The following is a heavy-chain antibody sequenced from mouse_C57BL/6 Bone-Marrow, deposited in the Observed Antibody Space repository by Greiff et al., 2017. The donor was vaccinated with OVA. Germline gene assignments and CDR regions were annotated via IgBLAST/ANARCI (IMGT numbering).Heavy chain of an antibody. Sequence: EVKLVESGEGLVKPGGSLKLSCAASGFTFSSYAMSWVRQTPEKRLEWVAYISSGGDYIYYADTVKGRFTISRDNARNTLYLQMSSLKSEDTAMYYCTREGFYYYGSRDFDVWGTGTTVTVSS. D-gene: IGHD1-1*01. J-gene: IGHJ1*03. CDR3: TREGFYYYGSRDFDV. CDR2: ISSGGDYI. V-gene: IGHV5-9-1*02. CDR1: GFTFSSYA.